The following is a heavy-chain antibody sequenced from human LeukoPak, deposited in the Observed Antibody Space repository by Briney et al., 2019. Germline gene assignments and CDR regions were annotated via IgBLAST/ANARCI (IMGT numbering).Heavy chain of an antibody. CDR1: GFTLSYYW. D-gene: IGHD5-24*01. Sequence: GGSLRLSCAASGFTLSYYWMTWVRRAPGKGLEWVANIMQDGSEKYYADSVKGRFTISRDNAKNPLYLQMNSLRAEDTAVYYCARHSAGYTTFFDYWGQGTLVTVSS. J-gene: IGHJ4*02. CDR2: IMQDGSEK. CDR3: ARHSAGYTTFFDY. V-gene: IGHV3-7*04.